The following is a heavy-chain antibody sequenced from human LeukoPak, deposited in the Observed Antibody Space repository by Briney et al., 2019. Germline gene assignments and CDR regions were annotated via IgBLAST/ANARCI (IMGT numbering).Heavy chain of an antibody. CDR1: GGSISSYY. CDR3: ARTTLGYMDV. Sequence: SETLSLTCTVSGGSISSYYWSWIRQPPGKGLEWIGYIYYSGSTNYSPSLKSRVTISVDTSKNQFSLKLSSVTAADTAVYYCARTTLGYMDVWGKGTTVTVSS. CDR2: IYYSGST. D-gene: IGHD1-1*01. V-gene: IGHV4-59*01. J-gene: IGHJ6*03.